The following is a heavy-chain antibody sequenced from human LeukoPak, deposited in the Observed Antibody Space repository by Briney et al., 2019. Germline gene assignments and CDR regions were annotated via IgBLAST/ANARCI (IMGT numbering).Heavy chain of an antibody. Sequence: PGGSLRLSCAASGFTVSSNYMSWVRQAPGKGLEWVSVIYSGGSTYYADSVKGRFTISRDNSKNTLYLQMNSLRAEDTAVYYCAKDHYDSSGRFDYYYYGMDVWGQGTTVTVSS. D-gene: IGHD3-22*01. CDR1: GFTVSSNY. V-gene: IGHV3-66*01. CDR2: IYSGGST. J-gene: IGHJ6*02. CDR3: AKDHYDSSGRFDYYYYGMDV.